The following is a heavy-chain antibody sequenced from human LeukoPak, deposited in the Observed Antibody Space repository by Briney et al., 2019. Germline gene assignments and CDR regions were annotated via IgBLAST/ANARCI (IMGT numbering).Heavy chain of an antibody. CDR1: GGSISSSNYH. D-gene: IGHD3-10*01. J-gene: IGHJ5*02. CDR2: IYYSGST. V-gene: IGHV4-39*01. Sequence: PSETLSLTCTVSGGSISSSNYHWSWIRQPPGKGLEWIGSIYYSGSTYYNPSLKSRVTISVDTSKNQFSLKLSSVTAADTAVYYCAASLTAVRASPWSPWGQGTLVTVSS. CDR3: AASLTAVRASPWSP.